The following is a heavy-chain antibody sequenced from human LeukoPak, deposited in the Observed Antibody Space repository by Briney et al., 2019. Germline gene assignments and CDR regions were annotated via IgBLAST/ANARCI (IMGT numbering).Heavy chain of an antibody. J-gene: IGHJ4*02. D-gene: IGHD1-1*01. V-gene: IGHV4-61*01. CDR3: ARDVTPQLAFDY. CDR2: IYYSRST. CDR1: GGSISSSSYY. Sequence: SETLSLTCTVSGGSISSSSYYWSWIRQPPGKGLEWIGYIYYSRSTNYNPSLKSRVTISVDTSKNQFSLKLSSVTAADTAVFYCARDVTPQLAFDYWGQGTLVTVSS.